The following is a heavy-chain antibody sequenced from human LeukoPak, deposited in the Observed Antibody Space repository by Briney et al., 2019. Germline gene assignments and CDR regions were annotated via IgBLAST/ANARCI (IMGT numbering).Heavy chain of an antibody. V-gene: IGHV3-48*04. J-gene: IGHJ4*02. CDR1: GSTFSSHT. Sequence: GGSLRLSCAASGSTFSSHTMNWVRQAPGKGLEWISYISSTSSVIYYADSVKGRFTISRDNAKNSLYLQMSSLRAEDTAVYYCARNLPAADYWGQGTLVTVSS. D-gene: IGHD2-2*01. CDR2: ISSTSSVI. CDR3: ARNLPAADY.